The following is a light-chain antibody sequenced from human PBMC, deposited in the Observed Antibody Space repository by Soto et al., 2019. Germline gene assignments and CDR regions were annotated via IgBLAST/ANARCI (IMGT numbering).Light chain of an antibody. J-gene: IGKJ5*01. Sequence: EIVLTQSPGTLSLSPGERATLSCRSSQSVSSSYLAWYQQKPGLAPRLLIYDASSRATGIPDRFSGSGSGTDFTLTISSLQPGDFATYYCQKSYSIPITCGQGTRRETK. V-gene: IGKV3D-20*01. CDR1: QSVSSSY. CDR2: DAS. CDR3: QKSYSIPIT.